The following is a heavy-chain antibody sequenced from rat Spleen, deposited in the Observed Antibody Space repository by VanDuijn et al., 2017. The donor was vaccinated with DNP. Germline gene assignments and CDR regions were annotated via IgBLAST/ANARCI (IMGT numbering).Heavy chain of an antibody. D-gene: IGHD1-9*01. J-gene: IGHJ2*01. V-gene: IGHV5S10*01. CDR1: GXXXSDXX. CDR2: IIYDGSST. CDR3: ATHPDYGYNYYFDY. Sequence: EVQLVESGGGLXXPGXXLKLSCXXXGXXXSDXXXAWXXXSPKKGLEGVATIIYDGSSTYYRDTGKGRFTISRDDAKSTLYLQMDSLRSEDTATYYCATHPDYGYNYYFDYWGQGVMVTVSS.